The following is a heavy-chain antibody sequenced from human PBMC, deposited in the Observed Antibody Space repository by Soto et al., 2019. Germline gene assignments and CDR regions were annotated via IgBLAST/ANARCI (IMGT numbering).Heavy chain of an antibody. Sequence: ASVKVSCKASGYTFAGNYLHWVRQAPGQGLEWMGWINPHIGNTKYSQKFQGRVTITRDTSASTAYMELSSLRSEDTAVYYCARGAYYDFWSGYSTPLRVNYYYGMDVWGQGTTVTVSS. CDR2: INPHIGNT. CDR1: GYTFAGNY. D-gene: IGHD3-3*01. J-gene: IGHJ6*02. V-gene: IGHV1-3*01. CDR3: ARGAYYDFWSGYSTPLRVNYYYGMDV.